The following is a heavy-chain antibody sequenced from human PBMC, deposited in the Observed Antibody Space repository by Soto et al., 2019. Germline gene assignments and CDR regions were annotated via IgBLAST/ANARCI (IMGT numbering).Heavy chain of an antibody. CDR3: LGGVATTGHYYGFDV. J-gene: IGHJ6*02. Sequence: QVQLVQSGAEVKKPGASVKVSCKASGYVFTSYYLHWARPAPGQGLEWMGWINPNTGDTYYARNFESRITLTRDTSTNPASMELWNLRSADTAVYYCLGGVATTGHYYGFDVWGQGTAVNVSS. V-gene: IGHV1-2*02. CDR2: INPNTGDT. CDR1: GYVFTSYY. D-gene: IGHD5-12*01.